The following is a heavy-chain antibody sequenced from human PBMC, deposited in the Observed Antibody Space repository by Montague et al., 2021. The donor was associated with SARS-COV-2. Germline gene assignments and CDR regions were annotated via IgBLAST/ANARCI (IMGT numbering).Heavy chain of an antibody. D-gene: IGHD6-6*01. V-gene: IGHV4-4*07. CDR3: ARTPTRPLSLDS. CDR2: VTTSGTT. J-gene: IGHJ4*02. CDR1: GGSITGFS. Sequence: SETLSLTCAVSGGSITGFSWSWVRQPSGKGLEWIGRVTTSGTTNXSPSLMSRVTMSVDTSKNQFSLNLNSVTAADTAIYYCARTPTRPLSLDSWGQGTPVTVSS.